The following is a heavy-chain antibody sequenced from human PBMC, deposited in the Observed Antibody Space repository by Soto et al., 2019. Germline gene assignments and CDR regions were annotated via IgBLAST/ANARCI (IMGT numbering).Heavy chain of an antibody. V-gene: IGHV3-48*02. D-gene: IGHD4-4*01. J-gene: IGHJ4*02. CDR2: ISSTGNTI. Sequence: EVQLVESGGGLVQPGGSLRLSCAASGFTFSRFSLNWVRQAPGKGLEGVSYISSTGNTIYYADSVKGRFTISRDLAKNSLYLQMNNLRDEDTAVYYCARDKDYSIDYWGQGTLVTVSP. CDR1: GFTFSRFS. CDR3: ARDKDYSIDY.